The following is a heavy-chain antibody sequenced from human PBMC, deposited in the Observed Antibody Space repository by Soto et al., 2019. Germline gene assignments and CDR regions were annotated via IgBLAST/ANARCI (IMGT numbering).Heavy chain of an antibody. J-gene: IGHJ5*02. V-gene: IGHV1-8*01. D-gene: IGHD3-22*01. Sequence: ASVKVSCKASGYTFNNYDVNWVRQAPGQGLEWMGWINPTSANTGYAQKFQGRVTITRDTSTSTSYMELSGLTSEDTAVYYCARVTTTFVWFDPWGQGTLVTVSS. CDR3: ARVTTTFVWFDP. CDR1: GYTFNNYD. CDR2: INPTSANT.